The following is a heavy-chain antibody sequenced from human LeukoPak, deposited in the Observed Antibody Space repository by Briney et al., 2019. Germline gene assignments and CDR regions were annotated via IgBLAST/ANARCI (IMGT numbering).Heavy chain of an antibody. Sequence: GASVKVSCKASGFTFTSSAVQWVRQARGQRLEWIGWIVVGSGNTNYAQKFQERVTITRDMSTSTAYMELSSLRSEDTAVYYCAKRRSSGWPLTFDLWGRGTLVTVSS. D-gene: IGHD6-19*01. V-gene: IGHV1-58*01. J-gene: IGHJ2*01. CDR3: AKRRSSGWPLTFDL. CDR2: IVVGSGNT. CDR1: GFTFTSSA.